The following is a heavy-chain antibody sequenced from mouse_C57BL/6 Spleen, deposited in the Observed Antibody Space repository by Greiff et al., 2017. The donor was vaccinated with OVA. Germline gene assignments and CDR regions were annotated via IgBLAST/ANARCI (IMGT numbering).Heavy chain of an antibody. CDR3: ALTGTYWYFDV. Sequence: EVQLQQSVAELVRPGASVKLSCTASGFNIKNTYMLWVKQRPEQGLEWIGRIDPANGNTKYAPKFQGKATITADTSSNTTYLQLSSLTSEDTAIYYCALTGTYWYFDVWGTGTTVTVSS. V-gene: IGHV14-3*01. D-gene: IGHD4-1*01. J-gene: IGHJ1*03. CDR2: IDPANGNT. CDR1: GFNIKNTY.